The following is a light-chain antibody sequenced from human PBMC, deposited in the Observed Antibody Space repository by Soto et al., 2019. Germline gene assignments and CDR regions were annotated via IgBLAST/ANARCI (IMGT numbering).Light chain of an antibody. V-gene: IGLV1-44*01. CDR2: SNN. Sequence: QSVLTQPPSASGTPGLRVTISCSGSNSNIGSNTVNWYHQLPGTAPKLLIYSNNQRPSGVPDRFSGSKSGTSASLVISGLQSDDEADYYCAAWDDSLSGVVFGGGPKLTVL. CDR1: NSNIGSNT. CDR3: AAWDDSLSGVV. J-gene: IGLJ2*01.